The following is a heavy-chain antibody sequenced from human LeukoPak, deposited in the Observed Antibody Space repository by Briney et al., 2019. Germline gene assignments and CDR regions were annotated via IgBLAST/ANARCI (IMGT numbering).Heavy chain of an antibody. CDR2: ISGSGGST. CDR1: GFTFSSYG. J-gene: IGHJ4*02. D-gene: IGHD1-26*01. CDR3: AKAGDSGGFDY. V-gene: IGHV3-23*01. Sequence: SCKASGFTFSSYGMSWVRQAPGKGLEWVSAISGSGGSTYYADCVKGRFTISRDNSKNTLYLQMNSLRAEDTAVYYCAKAGDSGGFDYWGQGTLVTVSS.